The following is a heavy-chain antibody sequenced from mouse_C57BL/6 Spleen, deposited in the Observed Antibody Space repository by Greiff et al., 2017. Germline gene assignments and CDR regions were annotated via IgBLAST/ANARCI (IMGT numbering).Heavy chain of an antibody. CDR1: GFSLTSYA. J-gene: IGHJ1*03. V-gene: IGHV2-9-1*01. Sequence: QVQLQQSGPGLVAPSQSLSITCTVSGFSLTSYAISWVRQTPGKGLEWLGVIWTGGGTNYNSALKSRLSISKDNSQSQVVVKMNSLQTDDTARYDCARICDGYYEGYFDVWGTGTTVTVSS. CDR3: ARICDGYYEGYFDV. CDR2: IWTGGGT. D-gene: IGHD2-3*01.